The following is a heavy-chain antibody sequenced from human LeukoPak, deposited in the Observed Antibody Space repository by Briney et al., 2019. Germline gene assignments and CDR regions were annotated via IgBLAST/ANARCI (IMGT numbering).Heavy chain of an antibody. CDR1: GGSISSYY. D-gene: IGHD3-22*01. CDR3: ATMPGYYDSSGYFRFDY. V-gene: IGHV4-4*07. CDR2: IYTSGST. Sequence: PSETLSLTCTVSGGSISSYYWSWVRQPAGKGLEWIGRIYTSGSTNYNPSLKSRVTMSVDTSKNQFSLKLSSVTAADTAVYYCATMPGYYDSSGYFRFDYWGQGTLVTVSS. J-gene: IGHJ4*02.